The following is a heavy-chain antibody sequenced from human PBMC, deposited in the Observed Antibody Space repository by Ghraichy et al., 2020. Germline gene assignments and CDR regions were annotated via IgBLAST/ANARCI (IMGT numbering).Heavy chain of an antibody. D-gene: IGHD6-19*01. CDR2: VNSDGTTI. V-gene: IGHV3-74*01. CDR1: GFTISSYW. Sequence: GGSLRLSCAASGFTISSYWMHWVRQAPGKGPVWVSRVNSDGTTITYADSVKGRFTISRDIAKNTLYLQMNSLSAEDTAVYYCARAASGWWGWGQGTLVTVSS. J-gene: IGHJ4*02. CDR3: ARAASGWWG.